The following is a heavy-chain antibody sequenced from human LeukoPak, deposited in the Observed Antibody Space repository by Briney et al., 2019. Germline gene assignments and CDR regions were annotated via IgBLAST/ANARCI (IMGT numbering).Heavy chain of an antibody. CDR3: ASTPPGALEWLSFDY. CDR2: IYYSGST. J-gene: IGHJ4*02. V-gene: IGHV4-39*01. Sequence: SETLSLTCTVSGGSISSNYWSWIRQPPGKGLEWIGSIYYSGSTYYNPSLKSRVTISVDTSKNQFSLKLSSVTAADTAVYYCASTPPGALEWLSFDYWGQGTLVTVSS. CDR1: GGSISSNY. D-gene: IGHD3-3*01.